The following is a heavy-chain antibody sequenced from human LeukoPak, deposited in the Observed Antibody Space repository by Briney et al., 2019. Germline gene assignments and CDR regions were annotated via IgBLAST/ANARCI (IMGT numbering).Heavy chain of an antibody. CDR3: AKSRNYYDSSGFYDFDS. V-gene: IGHV4-59*01. J-gene: IGHJ4*02. CDR1: GGSINSYY. CDR2: IYYNGNT. D-gene: IGHD3-22*01. Sequence: SETLSLTCTVSGGSINSYYWSWIRQPPGKGLEWIGCIYYNGNTNYNPSLKSRVAMSVDTSKNQFSLKLSSVTAADTAVYYCAKSRNYYDSSGFYDFDSWGQGTLVTVSS.